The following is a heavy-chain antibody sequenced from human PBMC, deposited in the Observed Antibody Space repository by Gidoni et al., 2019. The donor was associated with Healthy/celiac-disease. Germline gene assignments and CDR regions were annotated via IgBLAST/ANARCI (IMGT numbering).Heavy chain of an antibody. CDR2: MNPNSGNT. D-gene: IGHD6-19*01. Sequence: QVQLVQSGAEVKKPGASVKVSCKASGYTFTSYDINWVRQAPGQGLEWMGWMNPNSGNTGYAQKFQGRVTMTRNTSISTAYMELSSLRSEDTAVYYCARFIAVAGTVYYYYGMDVWGQGTTVTVSS. J-gene: IGHJ6*02. CDR3: ARFIAVAGTVYYYYGMDV. V-gene: IGHV1-8*01. CDR1: GYTFTSYD.